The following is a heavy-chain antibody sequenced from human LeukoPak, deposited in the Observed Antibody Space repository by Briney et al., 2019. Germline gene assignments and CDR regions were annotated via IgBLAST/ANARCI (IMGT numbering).Heavy chain of an antibody. CDR3: ARVADYYVSGHFDY. V-gene: IGHV3-53*01. CDR1: GFTVSGNY. CDR2: IYSGGNT. Sequence: GGSLRLSCAASGFTVSGNYMIWVRQTPGKRLEWVSLIYSGGNTYYTDSVKGRFTISRDNSENTLYLQMNSLRTEDTVVYYCARVADYYVSGHFDYWGQGTLVTVSS. D-gene: IGHD3-10*01. J-gene: IGHJ4*02.